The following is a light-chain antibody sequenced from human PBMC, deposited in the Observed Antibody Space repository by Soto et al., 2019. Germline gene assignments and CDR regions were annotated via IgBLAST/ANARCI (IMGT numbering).Light chain of an antibody. CDR3: GTWDSSLSAWV. V-gene: IGLV1-51*01. Sequence: QSVLTQPPSVSAAPGQKVTISCSGSSSNIGNNYVSWYQQLPGTAPKFLIYDNNKRPSGIPDRFSGSKSGTSATLGITGLQTGDEADYDCGTWDSSLSAWVFGGGTKLTVL. CDR1: SSNIGNNY. J-gene: IGLJ3*02. CDR2: DNN.